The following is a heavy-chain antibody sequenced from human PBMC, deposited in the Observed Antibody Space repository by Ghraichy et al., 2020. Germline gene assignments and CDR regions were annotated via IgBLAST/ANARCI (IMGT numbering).Heavy chain of an antibody. V-gene: IGHV3-30*18. CDR3: ANGRGDCSGGSCYPSRLF. CDR2: ISSAGSNK. J-gene: IGHJ4*02. Sequence: TCAASGFTFSTYAMNWVRQAPGEGLEGVATISSAGSNKYYAESVKGRFTISRDNSKNTLYLQMNSLRVDDTAVYFCANGRGDCSGGSCYPSRLFWGQGTLVTVSS. CDR1: GFTFSTYA. D-gene: IGHD2-15*01.